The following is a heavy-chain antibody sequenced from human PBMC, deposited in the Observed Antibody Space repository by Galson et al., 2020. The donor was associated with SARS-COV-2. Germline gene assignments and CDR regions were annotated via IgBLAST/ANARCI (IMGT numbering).Heavy chain of an antibody. J-gene: IGHJ6*02. CDR1: GYTLTELS. CDR2: FDPEDGET. Sequence: ASVKVSCKVSGYTLTELSMHWVRQAPGKGLEWMGGFDPEDGETIYAQKFQGRVTMTGDTSTDTAYMELSSLRSEDTAVYYCATALVVTATNREYYYYYGVDGWGRGTTVAVSS. V-gene: IGHV1-24*01. CDR3: ATALVVTATNREYYYYYGVDG. D-gene: IGHD2-21*02.